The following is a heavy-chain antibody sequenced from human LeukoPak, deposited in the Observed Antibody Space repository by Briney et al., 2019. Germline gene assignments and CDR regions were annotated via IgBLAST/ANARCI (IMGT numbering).Heavy chain of an antibody. V-gene: IGHV3-74*01. CDR1: GFTFSNYW. J-gene: IGHJ4*02. Sequence: GGSLRLSCAASGFTFSNYWMHWVRQAPGKGLVWVSRINSDGINTSYADSVKGRFTISRDNAKNSLYLQMNSLRAEDTAVYYCARLRDEWELPYYFDYWGQGTLVTVSS. D-gene: IGHD1-26*01. CDR3: ARLRDEWELPYYFDY. CDR2: INSDGINT.